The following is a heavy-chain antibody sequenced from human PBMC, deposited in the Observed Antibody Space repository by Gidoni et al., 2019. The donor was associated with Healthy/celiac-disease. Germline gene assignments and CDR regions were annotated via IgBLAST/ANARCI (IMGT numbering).Heavy chain of an antibody. D-gene: IGHD1-26*01. CDR1: GFTFGSHS. CDR3: ARGGGWWEMATIGVDY. V-gene: IGHV3-48*01. Sequence: EVQLVESGGGLVQPGGSLSLSCAASGFTFGSHSMNWVRQAPGKGLEWVSYISSSSSTIYYADSVKGRFTISRDNAKNALYLQMNSLRAEDTAVYYCARGGGWWEMATIGVDYWGQGTLVTVSS. J-gene: IGHJ4*02. CDR2: ISSSSSTI.